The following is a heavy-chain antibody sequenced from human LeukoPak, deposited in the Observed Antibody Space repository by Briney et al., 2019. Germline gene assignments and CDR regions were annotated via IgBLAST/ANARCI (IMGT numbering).Heavy chain of an antibody. D-gene: IGHD6-19*01. J-gene: IGHJ4*02. Sequence: GSVKVSCKASGDTFAGYYMHWVRRGPGQGLEWMGWINPNSGGTNYAQKFQGRVTMTRDTSISTAYMELSRLRSDDTAVYYCARHRTRTGYSSGWYHDYWGQGTLVTVSS. CDR3: ARHRTRTGYSSGWYHDY. CDR2: INPNSGGT. CDR1: GDTFAGYY. V-gene: IGHV1-2*02.